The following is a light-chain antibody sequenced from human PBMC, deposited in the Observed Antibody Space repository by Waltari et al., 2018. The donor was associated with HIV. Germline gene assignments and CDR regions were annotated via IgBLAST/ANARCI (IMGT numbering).Light chain of an antibody. J-gene: IGKJ2*01. Sequence: IVMTQSPDSLAVSLGERSPLNCTSRQSVLFNSKNRNYLAWYQQKPGQPPKLLIYWASTRESGVPDRFSGSGSGTDFTLTISSLQAEDVAVYFCQQYFSTLYTFGQGTKLEIK. V-gene: IGKV4-1*01. CDR3: QQYFSTLYT. CDR2: WAS. CDR1: QSVLFNSKNRNY.